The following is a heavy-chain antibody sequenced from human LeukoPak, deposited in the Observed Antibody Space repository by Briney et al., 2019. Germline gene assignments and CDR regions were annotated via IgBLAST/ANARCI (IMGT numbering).Heavy chain of an antibody. Sequence: SETLSLTCTVSGGSISSSSYYWGWIRQPPGRGLEWIGSIYYSGRTYYNPSLKSRVTISVDTSKNQFSLKLSSLTASDTAVYYCARHPPGVTTNGLDYWGQGTLVTVSS. CDR1: GGSISSSSYY. CDR3: ARHPPGVTTNGLDY. CDR2: IYYSGRT. J-gene: IGHJ4*02. D-gene: IGHD4-17*01. V-gene: IGHV4-39*01.